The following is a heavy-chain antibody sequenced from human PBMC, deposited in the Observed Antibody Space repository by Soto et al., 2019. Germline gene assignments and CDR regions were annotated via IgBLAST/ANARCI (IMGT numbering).Heavy chain of an antibody. CDR3: ARGTGDGAGYYGMDV. V-gene: IGHV3-30-3*01. J-gene: IGHJ6*02. Sequence: GSLRLSCAASGFTFSSYAMHWVRQAPGKGLEWVAVISYDGSNKYYADSVKGRFTISRDNSKNTLYLQMNSLRAEDTAVYYCARGTGDGAGYYGMDVWGQGTTVTVSS. CDR1: GFTFSSYA. CDR2: ISYDGSNK. D-gene: IGHD7-27*01.